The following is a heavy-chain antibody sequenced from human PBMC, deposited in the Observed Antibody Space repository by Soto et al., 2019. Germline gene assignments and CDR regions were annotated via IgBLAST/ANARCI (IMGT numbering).Heavy chain of an antibody. Sequence: QVTLKESGPVLVKPTETLTLTCTVSGFSLSNARMGVSWIRQPPGKALEWLAHIFSNDEKSYSTSLKSRLTLSTATSKSQVVLTMTNMDPVDTATYYCARIQDMGPAGSLHWYFDLWGRGTLVTVSS. J-gene: IGHJ2*01. CDR3: ARIQDMGPAGSLHWYFDL. D-gene: IGHD2-2*01. V-gene: IGHV2-26*01. CDR1: GFSLSNARMG. CDR2: IFSNDEK.